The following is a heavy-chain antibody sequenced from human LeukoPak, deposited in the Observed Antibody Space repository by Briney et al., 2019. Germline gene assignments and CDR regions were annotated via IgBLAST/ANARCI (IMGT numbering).Heavy chain of an antibody. D-gene: IGHD6-19*01. CDR3: ARGDSGPDY. CDR2: ISTYNGNT. V-gene: IGHV1-18*01. J-gene: IGHJ4*02. CDR1: GYTCNIYG. Sequence: ASVKVSCKASGYTCNIYGIGWVRQAPGQGLEWMGWISTYNGNTDYAQKVQGRVTLTTDIPTNTAYMELRSLRSDDTAIYYCARGDSGPDYWGQGTLVTVSS.